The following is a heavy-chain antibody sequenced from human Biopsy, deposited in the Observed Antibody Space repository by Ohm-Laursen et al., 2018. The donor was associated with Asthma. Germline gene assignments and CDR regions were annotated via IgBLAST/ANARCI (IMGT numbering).Heavy chain of an antibody. CDR3: ARDFLFQHGSSWYYYYYGMDV. J-gene: IGHJ6*02. CDR2: ISAYNGNT. D-gene: IGHD6-13*01. Sequence: ASVKVSCKASGYTFISYAIHWVRQAPGQRLEWMGWISAYNGNTNYAQKLQGRVTMTTDTSTSTAYMELRSLRSGDTAVYYCARDFLFQHGSSWYYYYYGMDVWGQGTTVTVSS. CDR1: GYTFISYA. V-gene: IGHV1-18*01.